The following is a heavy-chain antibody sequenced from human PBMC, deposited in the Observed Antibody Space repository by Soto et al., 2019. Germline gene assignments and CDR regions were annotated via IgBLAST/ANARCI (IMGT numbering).Heavy chain of an antibody. CDR1: GGSFSGYY. D-gene: IGHD3-22*01. Sequence: SETLSLTCAVYGGSFSGYYWSLIRQPPGNELEWIAYIYYNGITNYNPSLKSRVTISVDTSKNQFSLTLTSVTAADTAVYYCARGRRYYYDNTGPFYFEHWGQGTLVTVSS. V-gene: IGHV4-59*01. CDR2: IYYNGIT. CDR3: ARGRRYYYDNTGPFYFEH. J-gene: IGHJ4*02.